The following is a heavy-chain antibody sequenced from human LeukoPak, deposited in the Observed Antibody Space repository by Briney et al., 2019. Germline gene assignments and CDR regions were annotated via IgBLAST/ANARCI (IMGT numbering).Heavy chain of an antibody. CDR2: IYYSGST. Sequence: SETLSLTCTVSGGSISSYYWSWIRQPPGKGLEWIGYIYYSGSTDYNPSLKSRVTISVETSKNQFSLKLSSVTAADTAVYYCARVSGGQWLIYFDYWGQGTLATVSS. V-gene: IGHV4-59*01. D-gene: IGHD6-19*01. CDR3: ARVSGGQWLIYFDY. J-gene: IGHJ4*02. CDR1: GGSISSYY.